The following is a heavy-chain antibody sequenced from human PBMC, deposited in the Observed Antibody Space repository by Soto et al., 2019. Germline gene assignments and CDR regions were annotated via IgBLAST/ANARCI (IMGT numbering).Heavy chain of an antibody. Sequence: PSETLSLTCAVYGGSFSGYYWTWSRQPPGTGLEWIGEINDSGSTNYNPSLKSRVTISVDTSKNQFSLKLTSVTAADTAVYYCARDKITGLFDYWGQGTLVTVSS. CDR3: ARDKITGLFDY. J-gene: IGHJ4*02. CDR2: INDSGST. D-gene: IGHD2-8*02. CDR1: GGSFSGYY. V-gene: IGHV4-34*01.